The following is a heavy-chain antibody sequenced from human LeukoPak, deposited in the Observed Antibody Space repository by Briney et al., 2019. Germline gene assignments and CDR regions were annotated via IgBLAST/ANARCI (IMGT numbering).Heavy chain of an antibody. Sequence: SETLPLTCGVSGGSISSSGYYSAWIRQPPGTGLEWIGSISYTGTTYYNPSLKSRLTISADRSKNQFSLKLSSVTAADTAVYYCARVVRAALDFDYWGQGTLVTVSS. CDR1: GGSISSSGYY. V-gene: IGHV4-39*07. J-gene: IGHJ4*02. CDR2: ISYTGTT. D-gene: IGHD6-25*01. CDR3: ARVVRAALDFDY.